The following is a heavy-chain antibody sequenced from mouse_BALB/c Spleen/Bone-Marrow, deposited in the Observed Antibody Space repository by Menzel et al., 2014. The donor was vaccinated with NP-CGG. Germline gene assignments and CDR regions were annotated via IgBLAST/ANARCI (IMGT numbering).Heavy chain of an antibody. CDR1: GYAFTNYL. Sequence: QVQLKQSGAELVRPGTSVKVSCKASGYAFTNYLIEWVKQRPGQGLEWIGVINPGSGGTNYNEKFKDKATLTADKSSSTAYMQLSSLTSDDSAVYFCARWDYAMDYWGQGTSVTVSS. CDR2: INPGSGGT. CDR3: ARWDYAMDY. V-gene: IGHV1-54*01. J-gene: IGHJ4*01.